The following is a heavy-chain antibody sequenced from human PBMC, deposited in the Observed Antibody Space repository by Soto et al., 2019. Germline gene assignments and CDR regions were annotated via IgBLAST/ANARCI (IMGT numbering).Heavy chain of an antibody. CDR2: ISYDGSNK. Sequence: GGSLRLSCAASGFTFSSYAMHWVRQAPGKGLEWVAVISYDGSNKYYADSVKGRFTISRDNSKNTLYLQMNSLRAEDTAVYYCARDGYGDSLYYFDSWGQGTLVTVSS. CDR3: ARDGYGDSLYYFDS. CDR1: GFTFSSYA. V-gene: IGHV3-30-3*01. D-gene: IGHD4-17*01. J-gene: IGHJ4*02.